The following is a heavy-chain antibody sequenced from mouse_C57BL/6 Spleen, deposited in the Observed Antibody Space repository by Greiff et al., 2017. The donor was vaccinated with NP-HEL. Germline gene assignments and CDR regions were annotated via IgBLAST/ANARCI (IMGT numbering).Heavy chain of an antibody. J-gene: IGHJ4*01. Sequence: EVKLEESGGDLVKPGGSLKLSCAASGFTFSSYGMSWVRQTPDKRLEWVATISSGGSYTYYPDSVKGRFTISRDNAKNTLYLQMSSLKSEDTAMYYCARGGIVTTRAYAMDYWGQGTSVTVSS. V-gene: IGHV5-6*02. CDR2: ISSGGSYT. CDR1: GFTFSSYG. CDR3: ARGGIVTTRAYAMDY. D-gene: IGHD2-5*01.